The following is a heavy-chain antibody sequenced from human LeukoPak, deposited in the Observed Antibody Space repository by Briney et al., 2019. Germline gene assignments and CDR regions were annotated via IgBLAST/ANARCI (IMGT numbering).Heavy chain of an antibody. J-gene: IGHJ6*02. D-gene: IGHD3-10*01. CDR1: GGSFSGYY. CDR3: ARFGYYYYGMDV. Sequence: PSETLSPTCAVYGGSFSGYYWSWIRQPPGKGLEWIGEINHSGSTNYNPSLKSRVTISVDTSKNQFSLKLSSVTAADTAVYYCARFGYYYYGMDVWGQGTTVTVSS. CDR2: INHSGST. V-gene: IGHV4-34*01.